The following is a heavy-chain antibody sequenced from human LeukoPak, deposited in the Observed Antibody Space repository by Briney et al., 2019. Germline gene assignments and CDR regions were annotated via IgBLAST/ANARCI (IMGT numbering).Heavy chain of an antibody. J-gene: IGHJ4*02. CDR1: GGSFSGYY. Sequence: KTSETLSLTCAVYGGSFSGYYWSWIRQPPGKGLEWIGEINHSGSTNYNPSLKSRVTIPVDTSKNQFSLKLSSVTAADTAVYYCARGGRGASMNVWGQGTLVTVSS. D-gene: IGHD2/OR15-2a*01. CDR2: INHSGST. V-gene: IGHV4-34*01. CDR3: ARGGRGASMNV.